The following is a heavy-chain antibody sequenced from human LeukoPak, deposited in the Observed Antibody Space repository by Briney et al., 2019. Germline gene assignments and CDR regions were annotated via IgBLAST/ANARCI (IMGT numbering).Heavy chain of an antibody. J-gene: IGHJ6*03. CDR1: GYTFTGYY. Sequence: ASVKVSCKASGYTFTGYYMHWVRQAPGQGLEWMGWINPNSGGTNYAQKFQGRVTMTRDTSISTAYMELSRLRSDDTAVYYCARGDTATVRDYYYYMDVWGKGTTVTVSS. CDR3: ARGDTATVRDYYYYMDV. D-gene: IGHD5-18*01. V-gene: IGHV1-2*02. CDR2: INPNSGGT.